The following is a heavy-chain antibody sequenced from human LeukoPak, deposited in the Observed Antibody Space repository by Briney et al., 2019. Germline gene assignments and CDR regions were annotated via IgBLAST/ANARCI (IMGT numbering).Heavy chain of an antibody. J-gene: IGHJ5*02. Sequence: GGSLRLSCAASGFTFSSYAMNWVRQAPGKGLEWVSGISDSGRSTYYSDSVKGRFTISRDNSKSTVDLRMNSLRAEDTAVYYCAKDEQGDCSRTSCYRWFDPWGQGTLVTVSS. D-gene: IGHD2-2*01. CDR3: AKDEQGDCSRTSCYRWFDP. CDR2: ISDSGRST. CDR1: GFTFSSYA. V-gene: IGHV3-23*01.